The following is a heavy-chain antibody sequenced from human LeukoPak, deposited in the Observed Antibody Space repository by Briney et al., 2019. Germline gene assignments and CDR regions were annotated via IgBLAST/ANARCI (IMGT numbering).Heavy chain of an antibody. J-gene: IGHJ6*02. CDR2: ISYDGSNK. D-gene: IGHD1-14*01. V-gene: IGHV3-30-3*01. CDR1: GFTFSSYA. Sequence: PGRSLRLSCAASGFTFSSYAMHWVRQAPGKGLEWVAVISYDGSNKYYTDSVKGRFTISRDDAKNSLSLQMNSLRAEDTAVYYCASIDGNNYYGMDVWGQGTTVTVSS. CDR3: ASIDGNNYYGMDV.